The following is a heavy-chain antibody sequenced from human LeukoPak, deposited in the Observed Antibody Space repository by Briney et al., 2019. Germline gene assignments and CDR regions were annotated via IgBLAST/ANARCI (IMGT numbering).Heavy chain of an antibody. D-gene: IGHD6-19*01. CDR2: IYYSGST. CDR1: GGSISSGGYY. V-gene: IGHV4-31*03. Sequence: TPSETLSLTCTVSGGSISSGGYYWSWIRQHPGKGLEWIGYIYYSGSTYYNPSLKSRVTISVDTSKNQFSLKLSSVTAADTAVYYCARGNAVAPPYYFDYWGQGTLVTVSS. J-gene: IGHJ4*02. CDR3: ARGNAVAPPYYFDY.